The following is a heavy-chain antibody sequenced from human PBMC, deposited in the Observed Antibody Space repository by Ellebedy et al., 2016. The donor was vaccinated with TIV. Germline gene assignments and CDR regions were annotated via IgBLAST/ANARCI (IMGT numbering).Heavy chain of an antibody. D-gene: IGHD6-13*01. J-gene: IGHJ4*02. CDR2: ISYDGSNK. CDR3: ARDELGYSFDY. CDR1: GFTFSSYG. Sequence: GGSLRLXCAASGFTFSSYGMHWVRQAPGKGLEWVAVISYDGSNKYYADSVKGRFTISRDNSKNTLYLQMNSLRAEDTAVYYCARDELGYSFDYWGQGTLVTVSS. V-gene: IGHV3-30*03.